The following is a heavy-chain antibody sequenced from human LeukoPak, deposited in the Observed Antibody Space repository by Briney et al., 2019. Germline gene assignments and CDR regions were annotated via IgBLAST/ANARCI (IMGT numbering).Heavy chain of an antibody. V-gene: IGHV6-1*01. D-gene: IGHD6-19*01. CDR3: ARVIAVAGTEAFDI. CDR1: GDSVSSNSAA. Sequence: SQTLSLTCAISGDSVSSNSAAWNWIRQSPSRGLEWLGRTYYRSKWYNDYPVSVKSRITINPDTSKNQFSLQLNSVTPEDTAVYYCARVIAVAGTEAFDIWGQGTMVTVSS. J-gene: IGHJ3*02. CDR2: TYYRSKWYN.